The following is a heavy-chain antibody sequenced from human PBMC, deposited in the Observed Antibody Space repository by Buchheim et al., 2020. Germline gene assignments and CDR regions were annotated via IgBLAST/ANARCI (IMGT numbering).Heavy chain of an antibody. J-gene: IGHJ4*02. CDR1: GFTFSRFW. Sequence: EVRLVESGGGVVQPGGSLRLSCATFGFTFSRFWLSWVRQAPGKGLEWVANIRQEGSDRYYADSVKGRFTISRDNATKSLYLQMNSLRAEDTAVYYCAVGIAPAEWGQGTL. D-gene: IGHD6-13*01. V-gene: IGHV3-7*02. CDR3: AVGIAPAE. CDR2: IRQEGSDR.